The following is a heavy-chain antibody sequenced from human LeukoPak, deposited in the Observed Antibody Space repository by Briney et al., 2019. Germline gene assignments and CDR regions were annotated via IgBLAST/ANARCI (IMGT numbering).Heavy chain of an antibody. Sequence: GGSLRLSCAASGFTFSSYAMNWVRQAPGKGLEWVSTISGGAGSTYYADSVKGRFTISRDNSKDTLYLQMNSLRAEDTAVYYCAKYGDDYYFDSWGQGILVTVSS. V-gene: IGHV3-23*01. CDR3: AKYGDDYYFDS. CDR1: GFTFSSYA. CDR2: ISGGAGST. J-gene: IGHJ4*02. D-gene: IGHD5-12*01.